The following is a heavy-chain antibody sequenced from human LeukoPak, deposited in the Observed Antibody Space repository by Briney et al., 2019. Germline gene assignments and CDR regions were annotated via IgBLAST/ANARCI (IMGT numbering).Heavy chain of an antibody. CDR2: INHSGST. V-gene: IGHV4-34*01. J-gene: IGHJ4*02. Sequence: SETLSLTCAVYGGSFSGYYWNWIRQPPGKGLERIGEINHSGSTNYNPSLKSRVTISVDTSKNQFSLKLSSVTAADTAVYYCARGLADCSSTSCYVDYWGQGTLVTVSS. CDR1: GGSFSGYY. CDR3: ARGLADCSSTSCYVDY. D-gene: IGHD2-2*01.